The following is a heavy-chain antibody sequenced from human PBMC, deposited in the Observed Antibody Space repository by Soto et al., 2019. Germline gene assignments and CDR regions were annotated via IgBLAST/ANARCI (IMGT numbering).Heavy chain of an antibody. CDR3: ARADRTLVTSYSLDV. J-gene: IGHJ6*02. V-gene: IGHV4-34*01. CDR2: INHSGTI. D-gene: IGHD2-21*02. CDR1: GGSFSGYY. Sequence: SETLSLTCAVYGGSFSGYYWTWIRQHPGKGLEWIGEINHSGTINFNPSLKSRLTISLDTSKKHFSLKLSSVTDADTAAYYCARADRTLVTSYSLDVWGQGTTVTVS.